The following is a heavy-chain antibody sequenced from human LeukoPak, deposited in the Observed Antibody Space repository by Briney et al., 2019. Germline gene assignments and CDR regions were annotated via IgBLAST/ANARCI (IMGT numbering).Heavy chain of an antibody. Sequence: SETLSLTCAVYGGSFSGYYWSWIRQPPGKGLEWIGEINHSGSTNYNPSLKSRVTISVDTSKNQFSLKLSSVTAADTAVYYCARLMWLRRPYYYYMDVWGKGTTVTVSS. V-gene: IGHV4-34*01. CDR3: ARLMWLRRPYYYYMDV. D-gene: IGHD5-12*01. CDR1: GGSFSGYY. J-gene: IGHJ6*03. CDR2: INHSGST.